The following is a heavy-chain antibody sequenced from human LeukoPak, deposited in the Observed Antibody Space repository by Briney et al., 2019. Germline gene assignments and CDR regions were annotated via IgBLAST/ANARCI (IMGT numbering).Heavy chain of an antibody. V-gene: IGHV4-30-4*08. J-gene: IGHJ4*02. CDR2: IYYSGST. CDR1: GGSISSGDYY. D-gene: IGHD2-2*01. CDR3: ARKRRGYCSSTSCNLDY. Sequence: SETLSLTCTVSGGSISSGDYYWSWIRQPPGKGLEWIGYIYYSGSTYYNPSLKSRVTISVDTSKNQFSLKLSSVTAADTAAYYCARKRRGYCSSTSCNLDYWGQGTLVTVSS.